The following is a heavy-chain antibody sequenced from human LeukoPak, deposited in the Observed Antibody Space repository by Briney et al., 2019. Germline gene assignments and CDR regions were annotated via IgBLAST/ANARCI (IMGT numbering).Heavy chain of an antibody. V-gene: IGHV4-59*01. D-gene: IGHD3-22*01. Sequence: PSETLSLTCSVSGGSISSYYWSWIRQPPGKGLEWIGYIYYSGSTNYNPSLKSRVTISVDTSKNQFSLKLSSVTAADTAVYYCAREGDYYDRAFDIWGQGTMVTVSS. CDR1: GGSISSYY. J-gene: IGHJ3*02. CDR3: AREGDYYDRAFDI. CDR2: IYYSGST.